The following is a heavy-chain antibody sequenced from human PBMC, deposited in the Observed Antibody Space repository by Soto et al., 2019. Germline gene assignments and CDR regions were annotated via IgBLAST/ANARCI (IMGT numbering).Heavy chain of an antibody. CDR3: ARSFSSSSAYYYYYMDV. Sequence: EVQLVESGGGLVQPGGSLRLSCAASGFTFSSYAMHWVRQAPGKGLEYVSAISSNGGSTYYANSVKGRFTISRDNSKNTLYLQMGSLRAEDMAVYYCARSFSSSSAYYYYYMDVWGKGTTVTFSS. D-gene: IGHD6-6*01. CDR2: ISSNGGST. CDR1: GFTFSSYA. J-gene: IGHJ6*03. V-gene: IGHV3-64*01.